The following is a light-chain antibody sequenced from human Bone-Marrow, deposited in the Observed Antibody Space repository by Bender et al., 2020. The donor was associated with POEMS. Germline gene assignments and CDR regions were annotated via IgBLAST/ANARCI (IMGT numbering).Light chain of an antibody. Sequence: SYVLTQPPSVSVAPGQTARITCGGNNIGGKSVHWYQQKQGQAPVLVVYDDSDRPSGIPERFSGFNSGNTATLTISRVEVGDEADFYCQVYVFTGDQNVFGPGTKVTVL. CDR3: QVYVFTGDQNV. J-gene: IGLJ1*01. V-gene: IGLV3-21*02. CDR2: DDS. CDR1: NIGGKS.